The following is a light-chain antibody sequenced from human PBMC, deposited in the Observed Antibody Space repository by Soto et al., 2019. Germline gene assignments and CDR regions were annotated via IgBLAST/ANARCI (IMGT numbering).Light chain of an antibody. CDR2: DAS. J-gene: IGKJ1*01. CDR3: QQRSNWPPWT. CDR1: QSVSSY. Sequence: EIVLTQSPATLSLSPGERATLSCRASQSVSSYLAWYQQKPGQAPRLLIYDASNRATGIPARFSGSGSGTDFTLTISRLEPADFAVYYCQQRSNWPPWTLGQGTTVDIK. V-gene: IGKV3-11*01.